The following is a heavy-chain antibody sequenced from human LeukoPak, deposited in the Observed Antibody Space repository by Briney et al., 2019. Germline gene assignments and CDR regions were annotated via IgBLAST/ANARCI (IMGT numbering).Heavy chain of an antibody. D-gene: IGHD2-21*01. Sequence: GGSLRLSCAAPGFTLNTHAMTWVRQAPGKGLEWVSVISGSGDFTYYADSVKGRFTISRDSSKNTLYLQMHSLRGEDTAVFYCGARPGEVAVPYDYWGQGTLVTVSS. J-gene: IGHJ4*02. CDR3: GARPGEVAVPYDY. CDR2: ISGSGDFT. V-gene: IGHV3-23*01. CDR1: GFTLNTHA.